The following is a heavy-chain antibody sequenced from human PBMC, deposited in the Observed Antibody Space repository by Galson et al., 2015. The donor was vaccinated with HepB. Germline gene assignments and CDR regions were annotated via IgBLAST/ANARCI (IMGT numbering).Heavy chain of an antibody. J-gene: IGHJ4*02. CDR3: ARDRPATGTYSGYDY. D-gene: IGHD5-12*01. CDR1: GFTFSSYS. CDR2: ISSSSSYI. Sequence: SLRLSCAASGFTFSSYSMNWVRQAPGKGLEWVSSISSSSSYIYYADSVKGQFTISRDNAKNSLYLQMNSLRAEDTAVYYCARDRPATGTYSGYDYWGQGTLVTVSS. V-gene: IGHV3-21*01.